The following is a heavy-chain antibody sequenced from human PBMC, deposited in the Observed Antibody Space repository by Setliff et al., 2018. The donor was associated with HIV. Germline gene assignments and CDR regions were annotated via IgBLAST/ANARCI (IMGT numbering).Heavy chain of an antibody. D-gene: IGHD6-19*01. V-gene: IGHV1-3*04. CDR2: ITTGNGNT. J-gene: IGHJ4*02. CDR3: AREGEGNGWARLDY. CDR1: GYTFTDYS. Sequence: ASVKVSCKASGYTFTDYSLHWVRQAPGQSLEWMGWITTGNGNTKYSQKFQSRVTITRDTAARTDYMELSSLRSEDTAVYFCAREGEGNGWARLDYWGQGTLVTVSS.